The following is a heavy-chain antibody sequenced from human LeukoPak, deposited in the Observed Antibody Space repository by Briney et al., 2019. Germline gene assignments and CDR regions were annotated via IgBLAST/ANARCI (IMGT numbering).Heavy chain of an antibody. CDR2: INHSGST. CDR1: GGSFSGYY. J-gene: IGHJ4*02. V-gene: IGHV4-34*01. Sequence: SETLSLTCAVYGGSFSGYYWSWIRQPPGKGLEWIGEINHSGSTNYNPSLKSRVSISIDTSKNQFSLKLSSVTAADTAVYYCARLTAAVGLYYFDYWGQGTLVTVSS. CDR3: ARLTAAVGLYYFDY. D-gene: IGHD6-13*01.